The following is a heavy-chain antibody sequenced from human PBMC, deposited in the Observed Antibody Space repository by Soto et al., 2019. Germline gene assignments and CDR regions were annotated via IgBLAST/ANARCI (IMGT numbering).Heavy chain of an antibody. V-gene: IGHV6-1*01. CDR3: ARGGYSPNNYYYYYYYYMDV. Sequence: PLQTLSLTCAISGDSVSSNSAAWNWIRQSPSRGLEWLGRTYYRSKWYNDYAVSVKSRITINPDTSKNQFSLQLNSVTPEDTAVYYCARGGYSPNNYYYYYYYYMDVWGKGTTVTVSS. CDR1: GDSVSSNSAA. CDR2: TYYRSKWYN. D-gene: IGHD1-26*01. J-gene: IGHJ6*03.